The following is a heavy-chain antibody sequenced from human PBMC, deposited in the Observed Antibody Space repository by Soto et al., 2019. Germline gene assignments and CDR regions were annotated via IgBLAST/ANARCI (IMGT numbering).Heavy chain of an antibody. V-gene: IGHV3-30*18. J-gene: IGHJ4*02. CDR3: AKERSVMAPGLVGY. CDR2: ISYDGSNK. D-gene: IGHD2-21*01. Sequence: GGSLRLSCAASGFTFSSYGMHWVRQAPGKGLEWVAVISYDGSNKYYADSVKGRFTISRDNSKNTLYLQMNSLRAEDTAVYYCAKERSVMAPGLVGYWGQGTLVTVSS. CDR1: GFTFSSYG.